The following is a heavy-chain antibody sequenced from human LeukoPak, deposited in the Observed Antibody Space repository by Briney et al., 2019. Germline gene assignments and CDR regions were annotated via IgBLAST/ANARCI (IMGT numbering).Heavy chain of an antibody. CDR3: ARAPGYMNWFDP. Sequence: SETLSLTCAVSGGSISSTNWWSWVRQPPGKGLEWIGEIYHSGRTKYNPSLKSRGTISVDTSKNQFSLKLSSVTAADTAVYYCARAPGYMNWFDPWGQGTLVTVSS. CDR2: IYHSGRT. CDR1: GGSISSTNW. V-gene: IGHV4-4*02. D-gene: IGHD1-1*01. J-gene: IGHJ5*02.